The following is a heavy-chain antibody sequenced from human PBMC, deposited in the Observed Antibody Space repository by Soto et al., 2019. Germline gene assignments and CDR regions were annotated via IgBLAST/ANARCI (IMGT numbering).Heavy chain of an antibody. Sequence: QVELVESGGGVVQPGRSLRLSCAASGFTLSTYGMHWVRQAPGKGLEWVAVISYDGSDTYYADSVKGRFTISRDNSKNTLYLQMNSLRAEDTAVYYCTKTQEGRSLTFDYWGLGTLVTVSS. CDR1: GFTLSTYG. CDR3: TKTQEGRSLTFDY. J-gene: IGHJ4*02. CDR2: ISYDGSDT. V-gene: IGHV3-30*18.